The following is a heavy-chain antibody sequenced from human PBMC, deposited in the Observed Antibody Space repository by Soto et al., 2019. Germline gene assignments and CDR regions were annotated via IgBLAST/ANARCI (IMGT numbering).Heavy chain of an antibody. CDR3: ATVFDL. CDR1: GFTLGSHR. CDR2: IDTDGGGT. V-gene: IGHV3-74*01. Sequence: SLRLSCAASGFTLGSHRIHWVRQPPGKGLEWVSRIDTDGGGTSYGDSVKGRFTISTDNAKNTVYLQMNGLRAEDTAVYYCATVFDLWGQGTLVTVSS. J-gene: IGHJ5*02.